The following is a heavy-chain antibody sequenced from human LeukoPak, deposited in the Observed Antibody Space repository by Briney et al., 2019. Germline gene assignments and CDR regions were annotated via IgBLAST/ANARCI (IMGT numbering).Heavy chain of an antibody. CDR2: INPNSGGA. CDR3: AREMNSGYDEGGLEY. CDR1: GYTFTGYY. V-gene: IGHV1-2*02. Sequence: ASVKLSCKASGYTFTGYYMHWGRQAPGQGLEWMGWINPNSGGANYAQKFQGRVTMTRDTSISTAYMELSRLRSDDTAVYYCAREMNSGYDEGGLEYWGQGTLVTVSS. J-gene: IGHJ4*02. D-gene: IGHD5-12*01.